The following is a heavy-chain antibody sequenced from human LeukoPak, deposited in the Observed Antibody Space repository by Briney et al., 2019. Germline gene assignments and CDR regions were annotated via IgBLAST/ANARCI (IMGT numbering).Heavy chain of an antibody. CDR3: ARHNQVTVTTSSYSYPMDL. CDR2: IHYTGTT. CDR1: GGSVSGYF. V-gene: IGHV4-59*08. D-gene: IGHD4-11*01. Sequence: SETLSLTCTVSGGSVSGYFWSWIRQPPGKGLECVAYIHYTGTTNYNPSLKSRLMISVDTSKNQFSLKLSSVTAADTAVYYCARHNQVTVTTSSYSYPMDLWGQGTTVSVSS. J-gene: IGHJ6*02.